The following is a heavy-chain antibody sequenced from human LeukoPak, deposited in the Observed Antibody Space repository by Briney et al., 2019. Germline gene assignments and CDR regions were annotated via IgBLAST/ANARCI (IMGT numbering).Heavy chain of an antibody. CDR2: ISYDGSNK. V-gene: IGHV3-30*04. CDR3: AREITGAYFDP. Sequence: PGGSLRLSCAASGFTFSSYAMYWVRQSPGKGLEWVAVISYDGSNKYYADSVKGRFTISRDNSKNTLYLQMNSLRSEDTAVYYCAREITGAYFDPWGQGTLVTVSS. J-gene: IGHJ5*02. CDR1: GFTFSSYA. D-gene: IGHD1-20*01.